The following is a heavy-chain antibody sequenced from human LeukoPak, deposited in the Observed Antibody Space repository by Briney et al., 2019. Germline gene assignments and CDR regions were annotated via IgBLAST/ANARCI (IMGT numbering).Heavy chain of an antibody. CDR1: GGTFSSYA. J-gene: IGHJ5*02. CDR3: ARDHSIAARPWWFDP. Sequence: ASVKVSCKASGGTFSSYAISWVRQAPGQGLEWMGGIIPIFGTANYAQKFQGRVTITTDESTSTAYMELSSLRSEDTAVYYCARDHSIAARPWWFDPWGQGTLVTVSS. V-gene: IGHV1-69*05. CDR2: IIPIFGTA. D-gene: IGHD6-6*01.